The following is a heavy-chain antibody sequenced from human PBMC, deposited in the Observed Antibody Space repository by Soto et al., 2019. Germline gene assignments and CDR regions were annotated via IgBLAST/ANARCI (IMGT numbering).Heavy chain of an antibody. CDR1: GGTFSNYA. D-gene: IGHD2-15*01. J-gene: IGHJ5*02. V-gene: IGHV1-69*12. CDR2: IIPFFGTT. Sequence: QVQLVQSRAELKKPGSSVKVSCKASGGTFSNYAISWVRQAPGQGLEWMGGIIPFFGTTNYAQSFQGRVTFTADESTSTAYMELSSLRSEATAVYYCARELYCSGDNCYSSFDPWGQGTLVTVSS. CDR3: ARELYCSGDNCYSSFDP.